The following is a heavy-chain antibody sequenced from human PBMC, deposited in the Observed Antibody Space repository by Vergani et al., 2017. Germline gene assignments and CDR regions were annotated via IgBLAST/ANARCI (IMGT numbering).Heavy chain of an antibody. CDR1: GFTFSSYG. CDR3: AKARNPVVVAATSYFDY. D-gene: IGHD2-15*01. Sequence: QVQLVESGGGVVQPGGSLRLSCAASGFTFSSYGIHWVRQAPGKGLEWVAVISYDGSNKYYADSVKGRFTISRDNSKNTLYLQMNSLRAEDTAVYYCAKARNPVVVAATSYFDYWGQGTLVTVSS. CDR2: ISYDGSNK. V-gene: IGHV3-30*18. J-gene: IGHJ4*02.